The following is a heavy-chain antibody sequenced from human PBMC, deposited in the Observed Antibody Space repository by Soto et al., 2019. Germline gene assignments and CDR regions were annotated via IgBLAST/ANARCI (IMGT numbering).Heavy chain of an antibody. D-gene: IGHD3-16*01. V-gene: IGHV1-69*01. CDR3: ARGGVNIKIPRPYYYYGMDV. CDR2: IIPIFGTA. Sequence: QVQLVQSGAEVKKPGSSVKVSCKASGGTFSSYAISWVRQAPGQGLEWMGGIIPIFGTANYAQKFQGRVTITADESPSTAYMELSSLRSEDTAVYYCARGGVNIKIPRPYYYYGMDVWGQGTTVTVSS. CDR1: GGTFSSYA. J-gene: IGHJ6*02.